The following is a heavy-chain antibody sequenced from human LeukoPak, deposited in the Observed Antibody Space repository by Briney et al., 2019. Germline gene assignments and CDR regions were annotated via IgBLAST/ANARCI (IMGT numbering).Heavy chain of an antibody. Sequence: SETLSLTCTVSGGSVSSGGYYWSWIRQLPGKGLEWIGYIYYSGNTYYNPSLKSRVTISGDTSKNQFSLNLTSVTAADTAVYFCARGRIAVVTTSGKAGGCFDPWGQGTLVTVSS. V-gene: IGHV4-31*03. CDR2: IYYSGNT. D-gene: IGHD2-21*02. CDR1: GGSVSSGGYY. J-gene: IGHJ5*02. CDR3: ARGRIAVVTTSGKAGGCFDP.